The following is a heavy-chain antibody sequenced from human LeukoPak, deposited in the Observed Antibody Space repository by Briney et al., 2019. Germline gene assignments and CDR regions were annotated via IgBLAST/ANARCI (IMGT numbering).Heavy chain of an antibody. Sequence: ASVKVSCKASGYTFTGYYMHWVRQAPGQGLEGMGWINPNSGGTNYAQKFQGRVTMTRDTSISTAYMELSRLRSDDTAVYYCARDPVLYGAKKDWGQGTLVTVSS. CDR1: GYTFTGYY. CDR3: ARDPVLYGAKKD. J-gene: IGHJ4*02. D-gene: IGHD4-23*01. V-gene: IGHV1-2*02. CDR2: INPNSGGT.